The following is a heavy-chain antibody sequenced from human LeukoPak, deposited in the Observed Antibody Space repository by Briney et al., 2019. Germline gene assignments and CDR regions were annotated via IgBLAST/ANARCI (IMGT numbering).Heavy chain of an antibody. D-gene: IGHD6-19*01. J-gene: IGHJ4*02. CDR1: GDSISSTNYY. CDR2: IYYSGST. V-gene: IGHV4-39*01. Sequence: SETLSLTCTVSGDSISSTNYYWGWIRQPPGKGLEWIGSIYYSGSTYYNPSLDSRVTISVDTSKNQFSLKLSSVTAADTAVYYCATSGWYLLPGVYWGQGTLVTVSS. CDR3: ATSGWYLLPGVY.